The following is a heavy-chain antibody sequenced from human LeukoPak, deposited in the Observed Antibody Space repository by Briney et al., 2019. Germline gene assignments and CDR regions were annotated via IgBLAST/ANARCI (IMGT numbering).Heavy chain of an antibody. V-gene: IGHV3-30*03. CDR3: ARVSSSWYQDWYFDL. J-gene: IGHJ2*01. D-gene: IGHD6-13*01. CDR1: GFTFSSYG. CDR2: ISYDGSNK. Sequence: PGGSLRLSCAASGFTFSSYGMHWVRQAPGKGLEWVAVISYDGSNKYYADSVKGRFTISRDNSKSTLYLQMNSLRAEDTAVYYCARVSSSWYQDWYFDLWGRGTLVTVSS.